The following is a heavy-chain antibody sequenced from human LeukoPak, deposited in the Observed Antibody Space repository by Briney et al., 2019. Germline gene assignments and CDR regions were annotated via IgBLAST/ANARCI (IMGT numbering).Heavy chain of an antibody. J-gene: IGHJ6*02. CDR3: ASTFGYSSSNYGMDV. CDR2: IIPIFGTA. D-gene: IGHD5-18*01. Sequence: SVKVSCKASGGTFSSYAISWVRQAPGQGLEWMGGIIPIFGTANYAQKFQGRVTMTRDTSTSTVYMELSSLRSEDTAVYYCASTFGYSSSNYGMDVWGQGTTVTVSS. CDR1: GGTFSSYA. V-gene: IGHV1-69*05.